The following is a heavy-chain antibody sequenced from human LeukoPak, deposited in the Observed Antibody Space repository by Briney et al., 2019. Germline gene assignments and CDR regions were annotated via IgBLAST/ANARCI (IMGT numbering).Heavy chain of an antibody. Sequence: QPGGSLRLSCTASGLTFGDYGMSWVRQAPGKGLEWVGFIRSKAYSGTTEYAASVRGRFSISRDDSKNIAFLQMNSLKTEDTAVYYCSSGSSTSWYFDYWGQGTLVTVSS. V-gene: IGHV3-49*04. CDR2: IRSKAYSGTT. CDR1: GLTFGDYG. J-gene: IGHJ4*02. D-gene: IGHD2-2*01. CDR3: SSGSSTSWYFDY.